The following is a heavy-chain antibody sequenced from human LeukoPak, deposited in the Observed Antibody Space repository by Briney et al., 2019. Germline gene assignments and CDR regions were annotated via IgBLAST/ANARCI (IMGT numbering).Heavy chain of an antibody. CDR2: ISGSGGST. D-gene: IGHD5-12*01. CDR3: ARGNYGSDRGYFDY. V-gene: IGHV3-23*01. Sequence: GGSLSLSCAASGFTFRSYAMSWFRQAQGRGLEGVSAISGSGGSTYYADSVKGRFTISRDNSKNTLYLQMNSLRAEDTAIYYCARGNYGSDRGYFDYWGQGTLVTVSS. J-gene: IGHJ4*02. CDR1: GFTFRSYA.